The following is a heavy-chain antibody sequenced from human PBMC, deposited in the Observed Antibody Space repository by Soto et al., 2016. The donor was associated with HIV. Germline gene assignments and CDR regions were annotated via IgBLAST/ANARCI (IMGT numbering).Heavy chain of an antibody. CDR3: ARGRTLVWFGELLSPDAFDI. V-gene: IGHV1-2*02. CDR1: GYTFTGYY. Sequence: QVQLVQSGAEVKKPGASVKVSCKASGYTFTGYYMHWVRQAPGQGLEWMGWINPNSGGTNYAQKFQGRVTMTRDTSISTAYMELSRLRSDDTAVYYCARGRTLVWFGELLSPDAFDIWAKGQWSPSLQ. CDR2: INPNSGGT. J-gene: IGHJ3*02. D-gene: IGHD3-10*01.